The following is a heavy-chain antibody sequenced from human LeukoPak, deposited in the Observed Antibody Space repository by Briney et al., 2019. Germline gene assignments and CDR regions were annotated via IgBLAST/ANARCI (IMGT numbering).Heavy chain of an antibody. V-gene: IGHV3-7*01. D-gene: IGHD6-6*01. Sequence: PGGSLRLSCAASGFTFSSYWMSWVCQAPGKGLEWVANIKQDGSEKYYVDSVKGRFTISRDNAKNSLYLQMNSLRAEDTAVYYCAFQGGIAARPLDYWGQGTLVTVSS. CDR1: GFTFSSYW. CDR3: AFQGGIAARPLDY. CDR2: IKQDGSEK. J-gene: IGHJ4*02.